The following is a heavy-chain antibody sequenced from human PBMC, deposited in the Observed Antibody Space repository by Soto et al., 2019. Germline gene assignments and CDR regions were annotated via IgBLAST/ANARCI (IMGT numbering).Heavy chain of an antibody. D-gene: IGHD5-18*01. CDR1: GYTFTNND. V-gene: IGHV1-8*01. Sequence: GASVKVSCKASGYTFTNNDVTWVRQATGQGLEWMGWMNPGSGDTGYAQKFQGRVTMTGNISIATAYMELSSLRSEDTAIYYCARMASFGSLNWFDPWGQGTLVTVSS. J-gene: IGHJ5*02. CDR2: MNPGSGDT. CDR3: ARMASFGSLNWFDP.